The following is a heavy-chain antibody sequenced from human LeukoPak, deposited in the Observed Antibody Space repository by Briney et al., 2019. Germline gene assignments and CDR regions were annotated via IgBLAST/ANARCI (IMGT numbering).Heavy chain of an antibody. CDR2: ISYDGSNK. Sequence: GGSLRLSCAASGFTFSSYAMHWVRQAPGKGLEWVAVISYDGSNKYYADSVKGRFTISRDNSKNTLYLQTNSLRAEDTAVYYCARDHVDIVVVVAATEGSVESGSMDVWGQGTTVTVSS. V-gene: IGHV3-30*04. CDR1: GFTFSSYA. D-gene: IGHD2-15*01. CDR3: ARDHVDIVVVVAATEGSVESGSMDV. J-gene: IGHJ6*02.